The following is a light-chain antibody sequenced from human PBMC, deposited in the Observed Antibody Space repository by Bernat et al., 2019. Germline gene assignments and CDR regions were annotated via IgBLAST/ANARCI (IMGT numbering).Light chain of an antibody. CDR1: QDISKY. Sequence: DIQMTQSPSSLSASVGDRVTITCRATQDISKYLAWFQQKPGKAPKSLIYGASTLHSGVPSRFSGCGSGTDFTLTISSLQPDDLATYYCQQYDRYPLTFGGGTKVEVK. CDR3: QQYDRYPLT. V-gene: IGKV1-16*01. J-gene: IGKJ4*01. CDR2: GAS.